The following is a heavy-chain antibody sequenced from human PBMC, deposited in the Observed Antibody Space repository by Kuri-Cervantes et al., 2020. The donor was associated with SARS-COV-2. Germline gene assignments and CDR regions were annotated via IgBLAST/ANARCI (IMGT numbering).Heavy chain of an antibody. CDR1: GFTFSSYW. J-gene: IGHJ6*03. CDR2: IKQDGSEK. Sequence: GGSLRLSCAASGFTFSSYWMSWVRQAPGKGLEWVANIKQDGSEKYCVDSVKGRFTISRDNAKNSLYLQMNSLRAEDTAVYYCARFSGSSSWYPGRYYYYMDVWGKGTTVTVSS. D-gene: IGHD6-13*01. V-gene: IGHV3-7*01. CDR3: ARFSGSSSWYPGRYYYYMDV.